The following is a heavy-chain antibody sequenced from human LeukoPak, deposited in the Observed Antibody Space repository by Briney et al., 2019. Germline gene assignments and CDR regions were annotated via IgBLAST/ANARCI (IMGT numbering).Heavy chain of an antibody. CDR2: ISWNSGSI. J-gene: IGHJ4*02. CDR3: AKAREQQPNYFDY. D-gene: IGHD6-13*01. V-gene: IGHV3-9*01. Sequence: GGSLRLSCAASGFTFSQYWMSWVRQAPGKGLEWVSGISWNSGSIGYADSVKGRFTISRDNAKNSLYLQMNSLRAEDTALYYCAKAREQQPNYFDYWGQGTLVTVSS. CDR1: GFTFSQYW.